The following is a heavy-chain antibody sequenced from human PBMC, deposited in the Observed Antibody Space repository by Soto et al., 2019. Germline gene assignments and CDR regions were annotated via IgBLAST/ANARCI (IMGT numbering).Heavy chain of an antibody. CDR2: YSGGGGST. V-gene: IGHV3-23*01. D-gene: IGHD3-3*01. CDR3: AKDGDFWRS. CDR1: GFTFSSNA. J-gene: IGHJ5*02. Sequence: GGSLRLSCAASGFTFSSNAMTWVRQAPGKGLEWVSSYSGGGGSTFYADSVRGRFTISRDDSKNTLFLQMNTLRAEDTAIYYCAKDGDFWRSWGQGTLVTVSS.